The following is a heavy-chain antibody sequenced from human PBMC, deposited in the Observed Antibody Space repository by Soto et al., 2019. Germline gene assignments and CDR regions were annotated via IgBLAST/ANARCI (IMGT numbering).Heavy chain of an antibody. J-gene: IGHJ3*02. CDR3: ASYRIRAGEGAFDI. Sequence: SETLSLTCTVSGGSISSYYWSWIRQPPGKGLEWIGYIYYSGSTNYNPSLKSRVTISVDTSKNQFSLKLSSVTAADTAVYYCASYRIRAGEGAFDIWGQGTMVTVSS. D-gene: IGHD3-16*02. CDR1: GGSISSYY. V-gene: IGHV4-59*01. CDR2: IYYSGST.